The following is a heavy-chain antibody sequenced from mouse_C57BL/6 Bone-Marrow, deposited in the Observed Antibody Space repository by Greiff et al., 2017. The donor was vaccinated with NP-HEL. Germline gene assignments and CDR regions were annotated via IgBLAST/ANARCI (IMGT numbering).Heavy chain of an antibody. CDR3: ARGDYYGSSYRNYAMDY. Sequence: VKLQESGPGLVQPSQSLSITCTVSGFSLTSYGVHWVRQSPGKGLEWLGVIWSGGSTDYNAAFISRLSISKDNSKSQVFFKMNSLQADDTAIYYCARGDYYGSSYRNYAMDYWGQGTSVTVSS. J-gene: IGHJ4*01. V-gene: IGHV2-2*01. CDR2: IWSGGST. CDR1: GFSLTSYG. D-gene: IGHD1-1*01.